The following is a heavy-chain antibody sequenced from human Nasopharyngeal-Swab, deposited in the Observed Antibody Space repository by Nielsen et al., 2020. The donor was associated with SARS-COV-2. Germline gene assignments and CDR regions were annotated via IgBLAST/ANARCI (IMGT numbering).Heavy chain of an antibody. V-gene: IGHV4-34*01. CDR2: IYHSGST. J-gene: IGHJ3*02. Sequence: SETLSLTCAVYGGSFSGYYWSWVRQPPGKGLEWIGEIYHSGSTNYNPSLKSRVTISVDKSQNQFSLKLSSVTAADTAVYYCARDSGARDAFDIWGQGTMVTVSS. CDR1: GGSFSGYY. CDR3: ARDSGARDAFDI. D-gene: IGHD1-26*01.